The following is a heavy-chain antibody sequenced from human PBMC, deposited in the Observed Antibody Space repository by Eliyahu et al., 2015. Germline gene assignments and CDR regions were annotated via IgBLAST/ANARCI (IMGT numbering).Heavy chain of an antibody. D-gene: IGHD5-12*01. J-gene: IGHJ4*02. V-gene: IGHV1-69*01. CDR2: IIPIFGTA. CDR3: ARKRLDSGYDSDSFDY. Sequence: EVKKPGSSVKVSCKASGGTFSSYAISWVRQAPGQGLEWMGGIIPIFGTANYAQKFQGXVTITADESTNTAYMELSSLRSEDTAVYYCARKRLDSGYDSDSFDYWGQGTLVTVSS. CDR1: GGTFSSYA.